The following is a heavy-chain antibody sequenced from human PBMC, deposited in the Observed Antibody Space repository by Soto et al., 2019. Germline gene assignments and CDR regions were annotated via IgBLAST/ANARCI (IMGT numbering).Heavy chain of an antibody. J-gene: IGHJ4*02. Sequence: EVQLVESGGGLVQPGGSLRLSCVASGFTFSRYWMSWVRQAPGKGLEWVTNIKQDGSEKYYVDSVKGRFTISRDNAKNSLYLQMNSLRAEDTAVYYCARDEGYDILTGYYSPQRFDYWGQGTLVTVSS. CDR2: IKQDGSEK. CDR1: GFTFSRYW. V-gene: IGHV3-7*01. D-gene: IGHD3-9*01. CDR3: ARDEGYDILTGYYSPQRFDY.